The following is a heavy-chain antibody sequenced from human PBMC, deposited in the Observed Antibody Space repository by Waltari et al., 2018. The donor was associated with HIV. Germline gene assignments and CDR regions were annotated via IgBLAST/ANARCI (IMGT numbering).Heavy chain of an antibody. CDR3: ARGRVQVRGAMYYFDY. V-gene: IGHV1-8*01. D-gene: IGHD3-10*01. J-gene: IGHJ4*02. Sequence: QVQLVQSGAELKKPGASVNVSCKAHGYTFTSNDFNWVRQAPGQGLEWMGWMNPNSGNTGYPQKFQGRVTMTRNTSISTAYMELSSLRSEDTAVYYCARGRVQVRGAMYYFDYWGQGTLVTVSS. CDR2: MNPNSGNT. CDR1: GYTFTSND.